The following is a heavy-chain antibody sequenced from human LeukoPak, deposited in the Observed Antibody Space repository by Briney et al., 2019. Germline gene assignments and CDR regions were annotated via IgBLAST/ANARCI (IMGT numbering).Heavy chain of an antibody. V-gene: IGHV1-24*01. Sequence: ASVKVSCKVSGYTLTELSMHWVRQAPGKGLEWMGGFDPGDGETIYAQKFQGRVTMTEDTSTDTAYMELSSLRSEDTAVYYCATPSIDGSYYAYFDYWGQGTLVTVSS. CDR3: ATPSIDGSYYAYFDY. CDR1: GYTLTELS. J-gene: IGHJ4*02. D-gene: IGHD1-26*01. CDR2: FDPGDGET.